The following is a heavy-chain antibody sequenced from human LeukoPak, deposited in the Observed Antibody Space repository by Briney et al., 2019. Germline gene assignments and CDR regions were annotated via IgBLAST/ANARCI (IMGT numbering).Heavy chain of an antibody. Sequence: PGGSLRLSCAASGFTFDDYGMSWVRQAPGKGLEWVSSISSSSSYIYYADSVKGRFTISRDNAKNSLYLQMNSLRAEDTAVYYCARDRSAYDYWGQGTLVTVSS. J-gene: IGHJ4*02. V-gene: IGHV3-21*01. D-gene: IGHD2-2*01. CDR3: ARDRSAYDY. CDR2: ISSSSSYI. CDR1: GFTFDDYG.